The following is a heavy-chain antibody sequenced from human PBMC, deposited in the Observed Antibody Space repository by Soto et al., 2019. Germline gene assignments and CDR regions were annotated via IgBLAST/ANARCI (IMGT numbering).Heavy chain of an antibody. V-gene: IGHV1-58*01. CDR2: IVVGSGNT. Sequence: GASVKVSCKASGFTFTSSAVQWVRQARGQRLEWIGWIVVGSGNTNYAQKFQERVTITRDMSTSTAYMELSSLRSEDTAVYYCAAAPIQQPPNYFDYWGQGTLVTVSS. J-gene: IGHJ4*02. CDR1: GFTFTSSA. CDR3: AAAPIQQPPNYFDY. D-gene: IGHD6-13*01.